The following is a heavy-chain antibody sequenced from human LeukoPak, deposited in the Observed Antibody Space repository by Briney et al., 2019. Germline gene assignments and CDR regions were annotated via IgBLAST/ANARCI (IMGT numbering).Heavy chain of an antibody. V-gene: IGHV1-2*06. D-gene: IGHD6-19*01. J-gene: IGHJ5*02. CDR2: INPNSGGT. CDR3: ASISGYSSGWYDH. Sequence: GASVKVSCTASGYTFTGYYMHWVRQAPGQGLEWMGRINPNSGGTNYAQKFQGRVTMTRDTSISTAYMELSRLRSDDTAVYYCASISGYSSGWYDHWGQGTLVTVSS. CDR1: GYTFTGYY.